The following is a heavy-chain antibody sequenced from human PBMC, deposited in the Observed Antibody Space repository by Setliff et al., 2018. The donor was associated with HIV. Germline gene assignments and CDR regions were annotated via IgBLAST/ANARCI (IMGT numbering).Heavy chain of an antibody. D-gene: IGHD3-10*01. Sequence: TLSLTRTVSGGSISSYYWSWIRQPPGKGLEWIGYIYYSGSTNYNPSLKSRVTISVDTSKNQFSLKLSSVTAADTAVYYCARDSVVRGVMVGMDVWGKGTTVTVSS. CDR3: ARDSVVRGVMVGMDV. J-gene: IGHJ6*03. CDR1: GGSISSYY. V-gene: IGHV4-59*01. CDR2: IYYSGST.